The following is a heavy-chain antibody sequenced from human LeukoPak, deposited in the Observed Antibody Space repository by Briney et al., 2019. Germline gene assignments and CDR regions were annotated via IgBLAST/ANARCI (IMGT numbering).Heavy chain of an antibody. CDR2: ISYDGSNK. CDR1: GFTFSSYG. V-gene: IGHV3-30*18. J-gene: IGHJ4*02. Sequence: PGRSLRLSCAASGFTFSSYGMHWVRQAPGKGLEWVAVISYDGSNKYYADSVKGRFTISRDNSKNTLYLQMNSLRAEDTAVYYCAKKGRRYCSSTSCHVDYWGQGTLVTVSS. D-gene: IGHD2-2*01. CDR3: AKKGRRYCSSTSCHVDY.